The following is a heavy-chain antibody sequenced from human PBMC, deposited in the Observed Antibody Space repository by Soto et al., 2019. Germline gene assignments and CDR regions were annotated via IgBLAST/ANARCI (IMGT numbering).Heavy chain of an antibody. J-gene: IGHJ4*02. CDR2: ISHDEGTK. V-gene: IGHV3-30-3*01. Sequence: QVLLVESGGGVVQPGGALRLSCAASEFTFSTYPMHWVRQAPGKGLGGVAVISHDEGTKSYGDSMKGRFTISRDNSKNTLYPQMNSLRGDDTAVYYCARGASDFWGGYPEIHFLDSWGQGTLVTVSS. CDR3: ARGASDFWGGYPEIHFLDS. D-gene: IGHD3-3*01. CDR1: EFTFSTYP.